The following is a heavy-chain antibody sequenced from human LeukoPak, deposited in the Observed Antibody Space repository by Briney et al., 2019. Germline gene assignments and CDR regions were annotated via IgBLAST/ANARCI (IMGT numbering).Heavy chain of an antibody. D-gene: IGHD1-1*01. V-gene: IGHV3-23*01. CDR1: GFTFSSYA. CDR3: AKDCDQLPYYGMDV. CDR2: ISGSGGST. Sequence: PGGSLRLSCGASGFTFSSYAMNWVRPASGKGLEWVSGISGSGGSTYYADSVKGRFTISRDNSKNTLYLQMNNRRAEDTAVYYRAKDCDQLPYYGMDVWGQGTTVTVSS. J-gene: IGHJ6*02.